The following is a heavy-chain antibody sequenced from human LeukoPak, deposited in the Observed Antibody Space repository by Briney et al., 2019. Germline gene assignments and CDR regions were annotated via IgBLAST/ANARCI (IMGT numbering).Heavy chain of an antibody. CDR2: INPSGGST. Sequence: ASVKASCKASGYTFTSYYMHWVRQAPGQGLEWMGIINPSGGSTSYAQKFQGRVTMTRDMSTSTVYMELSSLRSEDTAVYYCASSYYYYYMDVWGKGTTVTVSS. CDR3: ASSYYYYYMDV. V-gene: IGHV1-46*01. J-gene: IGHJ6*03. CDR1: GYTFTSYY.